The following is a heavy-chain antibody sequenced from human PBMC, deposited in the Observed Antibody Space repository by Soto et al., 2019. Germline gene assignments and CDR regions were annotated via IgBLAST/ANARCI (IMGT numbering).Heavy chain of an antibody. Sequence: QVQLKESGPGLVKPSQTLSLTCTVSGGSISSGGYYWSWIRQHPGKALEGIGYIYYSGSTYYNPSLKSRVTISVDTSKNQFSLKLSSVTAADTAVYYCARELPMTNYYYYYYMDVWGKGTTVTVSS. CDR2: IYYSGST. D-gene: IGHD5-18*01. V-gene: IGHV4-31*03. CDR1: GGSISSGGYY. J-gene: IGHJ6*03. CDR3: ARELPMTNYYYYYYMDV.